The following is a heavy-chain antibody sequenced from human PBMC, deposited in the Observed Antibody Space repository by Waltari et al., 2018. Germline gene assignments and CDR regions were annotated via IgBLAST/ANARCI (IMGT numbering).Heavy chain of an antibody. CDR2: IYYSGST. CDR3: ASRLRFLEWSPFDY. CDR1: GGSISSYY. D-gene: IGHD3-3*01. V-gene: IGHV4-59*01. J-gene: IGHJ4*02. Sequence: QVQLQESGPGLVKPSETLSLTCPVSGGSISSYYWSWIRQPPGKGLEWIGYIYYSGSTNYNPSLKSRVTISVDTSKNQFSLKLSSVTAADTAVYYCASRLRFLEWSPFDYWGQGTLVTVSS.